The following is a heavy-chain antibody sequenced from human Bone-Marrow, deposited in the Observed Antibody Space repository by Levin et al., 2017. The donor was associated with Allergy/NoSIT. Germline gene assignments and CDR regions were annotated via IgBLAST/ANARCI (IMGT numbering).Heavy chain of an antibody. CDR2: ISSSSSYI. Sequence: GESLKISCAASGFTFSSYSMNWVRQAPGKGLEWVSSISSSSSYIYYADSVKGRFTISRDNAKNSLYLQMNSLRAEDTAVYYCASLDANAFDIWGQGTMVTVSS. V-gene: IGHV3-21*01. J-gene: IGHJ3*02. CDR3: ASLDANAFDI. CDR1: GFTFSSYS. D-gene: IGHD1-1*01.